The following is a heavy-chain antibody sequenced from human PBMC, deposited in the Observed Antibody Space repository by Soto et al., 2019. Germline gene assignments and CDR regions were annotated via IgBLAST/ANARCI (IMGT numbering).Heavy chain of an antibody. CDR2: VYPGDSDT. CDR1: GYRFSSYW. D-gene: IGHD3-16*01. Sequence: PGESLKISCKGSGYRFSSYWIGWVRQMPGKGLEWMGFVYPGDSDTRYSPSFQGQVTISADNSISTAYLQWSSLKASDTAMYYCARRVSFRGRADYWGQGTLVTVSS. CDR3: ARRVSFRGRADY. J-gene: IGHJ4*02. V-gene: IGHV5-51*01.